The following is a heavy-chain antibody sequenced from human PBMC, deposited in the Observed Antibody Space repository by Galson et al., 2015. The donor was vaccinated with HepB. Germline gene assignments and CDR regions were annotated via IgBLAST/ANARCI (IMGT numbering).Heavy chain of an antibody. J-gene: IGHJ4*02. CDR3: ARDQWELLVEVFDY. D-gene: IGHD1-26*01. CDR1: GFTFSSYW. Sequence: SLRLSCAASGFTFSSYWMSWVRQAPGKGPEWVANIKQDGSEKYYVDSVKGRFTISRDNAKNSLYLQMNSLRAEDTAVYYCARDQWELLVEVFDYWGQGTLVTVAS. CDR2: IKQDGSEK. V-gene: IGHV3-7*01.